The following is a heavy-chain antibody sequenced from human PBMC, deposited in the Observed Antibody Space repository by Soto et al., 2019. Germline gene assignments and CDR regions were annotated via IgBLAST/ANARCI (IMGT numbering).Heavy chain of an antibody. V-gene: IGHV3-23*01. D-gene: IGHD2-21*02. CDR3: ASWYGGNSVGYKRQLRYFDY. J-gene: IGHJ4*02. CDR1: GFSFSTYT. Sequence: GGSLRLSCAASGFSFSTYTMSWVRRAPGKGLEWVSAISGSGGSPSYADSVQGRFTISRDNPKKTLYLQMNSLRAEDTAVYYCASWYGGNSVGYKRQLRYFDYWGQGTLVTVSS. CDR2: ISGSGGSP.